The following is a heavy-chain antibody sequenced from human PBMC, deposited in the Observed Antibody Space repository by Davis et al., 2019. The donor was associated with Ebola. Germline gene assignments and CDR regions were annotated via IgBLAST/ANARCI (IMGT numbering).Heavy chain of an antibody. J-gene: IGHJ4*02. D-gene: IGHD2-15*01. CDR3: ARLGYCSGGSCYS. CDR2: ISSSSSYI. Sequence: GESLKISCAASGFTFSSYWMSWVRQAPGKGLEWVSSISSSSSYIYYADSVKGRFTISRDNAKNSLYLQMNSLRAEDTAVYYCARLGYCSGGSCYSWGQGTLVTVSS. V-gene: IGHV3-21*01. CDR1: GFTFSSYW.